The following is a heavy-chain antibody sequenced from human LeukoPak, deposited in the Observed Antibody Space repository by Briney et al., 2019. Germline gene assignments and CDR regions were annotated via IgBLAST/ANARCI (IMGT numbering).Heavy chain of an antibody. CDR2: IKQEGSEK. V-gene: IGHV3-7*01. D-gene: IGHD3-10*01. CDR1: GFTFSSYW. J-gene: IGHJ4*02. Sequence: GGSLRLSCAASGFTFSSYWMSWVRQAPGRGREWGANIKQEGSEKYYVDSVKGRSTISRDNAKNSLYLQMKSLRAEDTAVYYCAGVGREWFGKLFAPYYFDYWGQGTLVTVSS. CDR3: AGVGREWFGKLFAPYYFDY.